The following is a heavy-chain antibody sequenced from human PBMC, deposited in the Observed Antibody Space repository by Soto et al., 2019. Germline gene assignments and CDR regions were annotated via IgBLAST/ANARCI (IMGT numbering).Heavy chain of an antibody. J-gene: IGHJ4*02. D-gene: IGHD1-26*01. V-gene: IGHV4-31*03. CDR1: GGSISSGGYY. CDR2: IYYSGST. Sequence: PSETLSLTCTVSGGSISSGGYYWSWIRQHPGKGLEWIGYIYYSGSTYYNPSLKSRVTISVDTSKNQFSLKLSSVTAADTAVYYCARVKKELLLDYWGQGTLVTVSS. CDR3: ARVKKELLLDY.